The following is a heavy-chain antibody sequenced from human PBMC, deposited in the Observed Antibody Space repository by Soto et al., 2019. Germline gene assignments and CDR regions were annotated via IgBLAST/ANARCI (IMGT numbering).Heavy chain of an antibody. CDR2: MNPNSGNT. V-gene: IGHV1-8*01. J-gene: IGHJ6*02. CDR1: GYTFTSYD. Sequence: QVQLLQSGAEVKKPGASVKVSCKASGYTFTSYDINGVRQATGQGLEWMGWMNPNSGNTGYAQKFQGRITMTRNTSRSTAYMGLSSLRSEDTAAYYCEREKTSYGMDVWGHGTTVTGSS. CDR3: EREKTSYGMDV.